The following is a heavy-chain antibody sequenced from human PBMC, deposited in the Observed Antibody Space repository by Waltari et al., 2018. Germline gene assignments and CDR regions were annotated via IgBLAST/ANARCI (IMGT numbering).Heavy chain of an antibody. CDR2: IYPGAAYT. D-gene: IGHD3-10*01. J-gene: IGHJ6*03. CDR1: GYSFTSYW. CDR3: ARGLTSGSIGLHYYMDV. V-gene: IGHV5-51*01. Sequence: EVQLVQSGAEVKKPGESLKISCKGSGYSFTSYWIGWVRQMPGKGLEWVVIIYPGAAYTRYSPSFQGQVTISADKSISTAYLQWSSLKASDTAMYYCARGLTSGSIGLHYYMDVWGKGTTVTISS.